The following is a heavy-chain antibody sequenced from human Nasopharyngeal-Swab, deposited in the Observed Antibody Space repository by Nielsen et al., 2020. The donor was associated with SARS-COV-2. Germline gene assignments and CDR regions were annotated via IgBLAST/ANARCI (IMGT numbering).Heavy chain of an antibody. V-gene: IGHV1-69*04. D-gene: IGHD3-22*01. Sequence: SVKVSCKASGGTFSSYAISWVRQAPGQGLEWMGRIIPILGIANYAQKFQGRVTITADKSTSTAYMELSSLRSEDTTVYYCARGGDSSGYLDYWGQGTLVTVSS. CDR3: ARGGDSSGYLDY. CDR2: IIPILGIA. J-gene: IGHJ4*02. CDR1: GGTFSSYA.